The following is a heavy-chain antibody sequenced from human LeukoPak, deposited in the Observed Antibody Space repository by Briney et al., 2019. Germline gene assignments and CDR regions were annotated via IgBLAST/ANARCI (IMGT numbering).Heavy chain of an antibody. D-gene: IGHD3-22*01. CDR1: GGSFSGYY. V-gene: IGHV4-34*09. Sequence: SETLSLTCAVYGGSFSGYYWSWIRQPPGKGLEWIGEINHSGSTNYNPSLKSRVTISVDTSKNQFPLKLSSVTAADTAVYYCARDHDSSGYYYSTWGQGTLVTVSS. CDR3: ARDHDSSGYYYST. CDR2: INHSGST. J-gene: IGHJ5*02.